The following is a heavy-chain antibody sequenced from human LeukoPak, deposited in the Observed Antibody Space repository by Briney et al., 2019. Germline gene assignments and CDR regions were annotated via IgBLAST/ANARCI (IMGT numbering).Heavy chain of an antibody. V-gene: IGHV3-21*01. CDR1: GFTFSSYS. CDR2: ISSSSSYI. D-gene: IGHD2-2*01. J-gene: IGHJ4*02. CDR3: ARLGGIVVVPATMFDY. Sequence: GGSLRLSCAASGFTFSSYSMNWVRQAPGKGLEWVSFISSSSSYIYYADSVKGRFTISRDNAKNSLYLQMNSLRAEDTAVYYCARLGGIVVVPATMFDYWGQGTLVTVSS.